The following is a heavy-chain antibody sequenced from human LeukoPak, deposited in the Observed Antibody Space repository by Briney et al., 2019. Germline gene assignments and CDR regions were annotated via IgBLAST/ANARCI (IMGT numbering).Heavy chain of an antibody. Sequence: PSETLSLTCTVSGGSISSSSYYWGWIRQAPGKGLEWVSAIIGSGGSTYYADSVKGRFTISRDNSKNTLYLQMNSLRAEDTAVYYCARDLHGGYSYGAFDYWGQGTLVTVSS. J-gene: IGHJ4*02. D-gene: IGHD5-18*01. V-gene: IGHV3-23*01. CDR2: IIGSGGST. CDR3: ARDLHGGYSYGAFDY. CDR1: GGSISSSSYY.